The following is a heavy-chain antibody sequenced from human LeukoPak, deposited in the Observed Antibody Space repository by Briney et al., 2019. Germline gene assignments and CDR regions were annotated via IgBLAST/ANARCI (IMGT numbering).Heavy chain of an antibody. D-gene: IGHD6-13*01. CDR3: AKLGDSSSWSPSFDY. V-gene: IGHV3-30*18. Sequence: GGSLRLSCAASGFTFSSYGMHWVRQAPGKGLEWVAVISYDGSNKYHADSVKGRFTISRDNSKNTLYLQMNSLRAEDTAVYYCAKLGDSSSWSPSFDYWGQGTLVTVSS. CDR1: GFTFSSYG. CDR2: ISYDGSNK. J-gene: IGHJ4*02.